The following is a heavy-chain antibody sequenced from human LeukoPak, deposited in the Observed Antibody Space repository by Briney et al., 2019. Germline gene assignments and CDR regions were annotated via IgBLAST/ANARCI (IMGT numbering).Heavy chain of an antibody. CDR3: ARVEEKELLGAFDI. Sequence: PSETLSLTCTVSGGSISSYYWSWIRQPAGKGLEWIGRIYTSGSTNYNPSLKSRVTMSVDMSKNQFSLKLSSVTAADTAVYYCARVEEKELLGAFDIWGQGTMVTVSS. J-gene: IGHJ3*02. CDR2: IYTSGST. CDR1: GGSISSYY. V-gene: IGHV4-4*07. D-gene: IGHD1-26*01.